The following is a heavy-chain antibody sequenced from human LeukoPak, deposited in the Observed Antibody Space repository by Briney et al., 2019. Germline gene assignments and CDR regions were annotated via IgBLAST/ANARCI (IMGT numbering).Heavy chain of an antibody. D-gene: IGHD3-10*01. CDR1: GFTFSSYW. J-gene: IGHJ4*02. V-gene: IGHV3-21*01. CDR3: ARDLHYYGSV. Sequence: GGSLRLSCAASGFTFSSYWMHWVRQAPGKGLEWVSSISSSSSYIYYADSVKGRFTISRDNAKNLLYLQMNSLRAEDTAVYYCARDLHYYGSVWGQGTLVTVSS. CDR2: ISSSSSYI.